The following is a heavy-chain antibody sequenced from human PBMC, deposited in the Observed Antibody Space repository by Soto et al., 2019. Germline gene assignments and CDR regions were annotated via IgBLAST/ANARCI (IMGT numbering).Heavy chain of an antibody. CDR2: ISSNGVGT. CDR1: GFTLSGHA. CDR3: ARRARPDFYYMDV. V-gene: IGHV3-64*01. D-gene: IGHD6-6*01. Sequence: GGSLRLSCAASGFTLSGHAMDWVRQAPGKGLEYVSGISSNGVGTYYANSVQGRFTISRDNSKNTVYLQMGSLRPEDMAVYYCARRARPDFYYMDVWGKGTTVTVSS. J-gene: IGHJ6*03.